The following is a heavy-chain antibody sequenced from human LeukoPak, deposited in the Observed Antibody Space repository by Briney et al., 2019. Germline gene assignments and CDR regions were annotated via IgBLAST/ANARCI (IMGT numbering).Heavy chain of an antibody. J-gene: IGHJ4*02. Sequence: GGSLRLSCAASGFTFSSYAMHWVRQAPGKGLEWVAVISYDGSNKYYADSVKGRFTISRDNSKNTLYLQMNSLRAEDTAVYYCARDGLATVTGLHFDYWGQGTLVTVSS. CDR3: ARDGLATVTGLHFDY. CDR1: GFTFSSYA. V-gene: IGHV3-30*04. D-gene: IGHD2-21*02. CDR2: ISYDGSNK.